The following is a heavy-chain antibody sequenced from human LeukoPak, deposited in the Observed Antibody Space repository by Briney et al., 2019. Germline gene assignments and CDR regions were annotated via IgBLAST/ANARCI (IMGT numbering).Heavy chain of an antibody. CDR1: GFTFSKYA. CDR2: IRSKTDGGTT. Sequence: GGSLRLSCAASGFTFSKYAMSWVRQAPGKGLAWVGRIRSKTDGGTTDYAAPVKGRFTISRDDSKNTLYLQMNSLKIEDIGVYYCTTGTWGFGDFWGHATLRTVSS. D-gene: IGHD7-27*01. CDR3: TTGTWGFGDF. J-gene: IGHJ4*03. V-gene: IGHV3-15*01.